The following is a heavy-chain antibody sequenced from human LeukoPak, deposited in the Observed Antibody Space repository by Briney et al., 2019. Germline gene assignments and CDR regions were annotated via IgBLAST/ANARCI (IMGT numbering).Heavy chain of an antibody. CDR1: GGSISSGDYY. CDR2: IYYSGST. V-gene: IGHV4-30-4*08. CDR3: ARAGAYCSSTSCYGQNWFDP. J-gene: IGHJ5*02. D-gene: IGHD2-2*01. Sequence: SXXLSLTCTVSGGSISSGDYYWSWIRQPPGKGLEWIGYIYYSGSTYYNPSLKSRVTISVDTSKNQFSLKLSSVTAADTAVYYCARAGAYCSSTSCYGQNWFDPWGQGTLVTVSS.